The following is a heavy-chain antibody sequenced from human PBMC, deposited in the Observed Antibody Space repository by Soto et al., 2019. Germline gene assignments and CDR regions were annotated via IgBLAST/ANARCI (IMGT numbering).Heavy chain of an antibody. CDR2: ISYDGSNK. V-gene: IGHV3-30-3*01. CDR1: GFIFSSYA. D-gene: IGHD6-19*01. CDR3: AREGRIAVGFDY. Sequence: QVQLVESGGGVVQSGRSLRLSCAASGFIFSSYAMHWVRQAPGKGLEWVAVISYDGSNKYYADSVKGRFTISRDNSKNTLYLQMNSLRAEDTAVYYCAREGRIAVGFDYWCQGTLVTVSS. J-gene: IGHJ4*02.